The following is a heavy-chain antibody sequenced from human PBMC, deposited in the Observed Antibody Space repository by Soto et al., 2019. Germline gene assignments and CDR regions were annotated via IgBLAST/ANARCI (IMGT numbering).Heavy chain of an antibody. V-gene: IGHV3-33*01. CDR3: ARWDLDW. CDR1: GFTFSHHG. Sequence: QVQLVESGGGVVQPGKSLRLSCAASGFTFSHHGIHWVRQAPGKGLEWVAVIWYDGSLKYYGDSGQGRFTVSRDNSKNTVYLQMNSLRAEDSAVYYCARWDLDWWGQGTLVTVSS. J-gene: IGHJ4*02. CDR2: IWYDGSLK. D-gene: IGHD2-21*01.